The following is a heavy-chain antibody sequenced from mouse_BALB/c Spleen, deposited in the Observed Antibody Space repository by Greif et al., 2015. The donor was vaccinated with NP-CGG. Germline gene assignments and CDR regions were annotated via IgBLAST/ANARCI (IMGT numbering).Heavy chain of an antibody. J-gene: IGHJ4*01. D-gene: IGHD1-2*01. CDR1: GFTFTDYY. Sequence: EVKLVESGGGLVQPGGSLRLSCATSGFTFTDYYMSWVRQPPGKALEWLGFIRNKANGYTTEYSASVKGRLTISRDNSQSILYLQMNTLRAEDSATYYCARDGDYGYYAMDYWGQGTSVTVSS. CDR2: IRNKANGYTT. CDR3: ARDGDYGYYAMDY. V-gene: IGHV7-3*02.